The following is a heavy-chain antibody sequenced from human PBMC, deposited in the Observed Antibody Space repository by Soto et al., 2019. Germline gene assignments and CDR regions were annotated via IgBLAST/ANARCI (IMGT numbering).Heavy chain of an antibody. CDR2: INLNSGGT. CDR1: GYTFTGYY. CDR3: ARAKSYSNLFDY. Sequence: GASVKVSCKASGYTFTGYYMHWVRQAPGQGLERMGWINLNSGGTNYAQKFQGRVTMTRDTSISTAYMELSRLRSDDTAVYYCARAKSYSNLFDYWGQGTLVTVS. V-gene: IGHV1-2*02. J-gene: IGHJ4*02. D-gene: IGHD4-4*01.